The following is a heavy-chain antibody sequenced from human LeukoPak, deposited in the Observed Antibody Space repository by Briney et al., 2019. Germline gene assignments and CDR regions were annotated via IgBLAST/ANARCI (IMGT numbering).Heavy chain of an antibody. CDR3: ARDQWALNS. CDR2: TYYRSKWYH. CDR1: GDSVSSDTSA. Sequence: PSQTLSPTRAISGDSVSSDTSAWNWIRQSPSRGLEWLGRTYYRSKWYHEYADSVRSRINIYPDTSKNHFSLQLISVTPEDTALYYCARDQWALNSWGQGTLVTVSS. J-gene: IGHJ4*02. V-gene: IGHV6-1*01. D-gene: IGHD1-26*01.